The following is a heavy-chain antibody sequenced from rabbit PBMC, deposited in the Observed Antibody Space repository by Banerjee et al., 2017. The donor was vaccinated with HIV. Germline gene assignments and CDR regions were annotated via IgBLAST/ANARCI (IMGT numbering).Heavy chain of an antibody. CDR3: ARDGAGYAGYGYARL. D-gene: IGHD6-1*01. Sequence: QAPGKGLEWIACINTSSGSTVYASWAKGRFTISQTSSTTVTLQMTSLTAADTANYFCARDGAGYAGYGYARLWGPGTLVTVS. J-gene: IGHJ4*01. V-gene: IGHV1S40*01. CDR2: INTSSGST.